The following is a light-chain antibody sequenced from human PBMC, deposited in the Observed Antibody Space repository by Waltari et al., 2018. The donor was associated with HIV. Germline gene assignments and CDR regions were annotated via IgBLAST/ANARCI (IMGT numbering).Light chain of an antibody. Sequence: EVVLTQSPGTLSLSPGERISFSCRAIQTVNKNFLTLYQQRPGQAPRLLIYGASNRATDIPDRFSGFESGTDFTLSISTLDPEDSALYFCQYFTSTPTYTFGQGTKLEIK. J-gene: IGKJ2*01. V-gene: IGKV3-20*01. CDR2: GAS. CDR1: QTVNKNF. CDR3: QYFTSTPTYT.